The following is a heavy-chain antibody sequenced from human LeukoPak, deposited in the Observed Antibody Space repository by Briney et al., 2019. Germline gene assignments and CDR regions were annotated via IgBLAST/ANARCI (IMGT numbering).Heavy chain of an antibody. Sequence: GGSLRLSCAASGFTFSYYWMTWVRQAPGRGLEWVGQINEDGREKYYMASVRGRFTISRDNAKNSLYLQMNSLTAEDTAVYYCAVFVTTLDYWGQGTLVTVSS. J-gene: IGHJ4*02. CDR2: INEDGREK. V-gene: IGHV3-7*05. D-gene: IGHD4-17*01. CDR3: AVFVTTLDY. CDR1: GFTFSYYW.